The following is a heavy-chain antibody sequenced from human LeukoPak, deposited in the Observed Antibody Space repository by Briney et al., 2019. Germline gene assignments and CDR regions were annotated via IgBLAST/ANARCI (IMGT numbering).Heavy chain of an antibody. J-gene: IGHJ3*02. CDR1: GYTFTSFD. Sequence: GASVKVSCKASGYTFTSFDINWVRQATGQRLEWMGWMNPKNGRAGYAQNFQGRVSFTRDTSISTAYMELSSLRSEDTAVYYCARADYEGYNWNDDACDIWGQGTMVTVSS. CDR2: MNPKNGRA. CDR3: ARADYEGYNWNDDACDI. D-gene: IGHD1-1*01. V-gene: IGHV1-8*03.